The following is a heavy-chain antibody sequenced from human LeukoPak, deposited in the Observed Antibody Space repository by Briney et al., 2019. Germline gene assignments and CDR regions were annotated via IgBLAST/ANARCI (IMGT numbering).Heavy chain of an antibody. V-gene: IGHV1-69*13. J-gene: IGHJ4*02. D-gene: IGHD4-17*01. CDR3: AIVMTTVTTYLDY. Sequence: SVKVSCKASGGTFSSYAISWVRQAPGQGLEWMGGIIPIFGTANYAQKFQGRVTITADESTSTAYMELSSLRSEDTAVYYCAIVMTTVTTYLDYWGQGTLVTVSS. CDR2: IIPIFGTA. CDR1: GGTFSSYA.